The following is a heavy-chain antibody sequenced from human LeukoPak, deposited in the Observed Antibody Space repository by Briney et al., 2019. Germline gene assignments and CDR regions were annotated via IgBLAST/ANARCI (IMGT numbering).Heavy chain of an antibody. Sequence: SETLSLTCAVYGGSFSGYYWSWIRQPPGKGLEWIGEINHSGSTNYNPSLKSRVTISVDTSKNQFSLKLSSVTAADTAVYYCARGRVVVTAASFDYWGQGTLVTVSS. CDR1: GGSFSGYY. J-gene: IGHJ4*02. V-gene: IGHV4-34*01. CDR3: ARGRVVVTAASFDY. CDR2: INHSGST. D-gene: IGHD2-21*02.